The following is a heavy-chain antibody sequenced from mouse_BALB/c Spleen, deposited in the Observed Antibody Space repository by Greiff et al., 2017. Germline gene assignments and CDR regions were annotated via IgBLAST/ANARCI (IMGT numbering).Heavy chain of an antibody. CDR3: ARWDYYGSQYYYAMDY. CDR2: ISCYNGAT. J-gene: IGHJ4*01. CDR1: GYSFTGYY. Sequence: LVKTGASVKISCKASGYSFTGYYMHWVKQSHGKSLEWIGYISCYNGATSYNQKFKGKATFTVDTSSSTAYMQFNGLTSEDSAVYYCARWDYYGSQYYYAMDYWGQGTSVTVSS. V-gene: IGHV1S34*01. D-gene: IGHD1-1*01.